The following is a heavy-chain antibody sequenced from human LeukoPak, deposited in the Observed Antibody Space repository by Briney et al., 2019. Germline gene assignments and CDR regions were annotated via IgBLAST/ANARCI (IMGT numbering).Heavy chain of an antibody. CDR1: GLSFANAW. CDR2: IKSKIDGDAV. J-gene: IGHJ4*02. CDR3: TTAPSYYNFKSFDL. Sequence: GGSLRLSCAASGLSFANAWMSWVRQTPGKGLEWLGRIKSKIDGDAVDYAEAVKGRITISRDDWKNTLFLDLTTLKTDDTGVYFCTTAPSYYNFKSFDLWGQGTVVTVSA. D-gene: IGHD3-3*01. V-gene: IGHV3-15*01.